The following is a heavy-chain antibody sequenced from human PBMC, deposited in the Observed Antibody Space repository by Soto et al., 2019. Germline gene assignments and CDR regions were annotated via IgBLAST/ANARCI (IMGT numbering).Heavy chain of an antibody. CDR1: GFTFTNYG. Sequence: QVQLVESGGGVVQPGRSRRLSCAASGFTFTNYGMHWVRQAPGKGLEWVAVIWYDGSNRFYADSVKGRFTISKDNSQNMLYLQMHSLRPEDTAVYYCTRDPYGGSRYYFDSWGQGTLVTVSS. CDR2: IWYDGSNR. CDR3: TRDPYGGSRYYFDS. D-gene: IGHD1-26*01. V-gene: IGHV3-33*01. J-gene: IGHJ4*02.